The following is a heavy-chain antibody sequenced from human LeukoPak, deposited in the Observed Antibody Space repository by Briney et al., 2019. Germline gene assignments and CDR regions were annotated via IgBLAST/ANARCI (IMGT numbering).Heavy chain of an antibody. CDR1: DGAISGYY. CDR3: ARRYSTSWTYYFDY. D-gene: IGHD6-13*01. CDR2: MHYGGST. V-gene: IGHV4-59*01. J-gene: IGHJ4*02. Sequence: SETLSLICTVSDGAISGYYWGWIRQPPGKGLDWIGHMHYGGSTNYNPSLKSRVTISADTSKNQFSLKLSSVSAADTAVYYCARRYSTSWTYYFDYWGQGALVTVSS.